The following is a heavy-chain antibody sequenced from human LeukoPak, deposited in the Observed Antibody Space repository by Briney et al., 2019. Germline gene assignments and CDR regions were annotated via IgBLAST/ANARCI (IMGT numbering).Heavy chain of an antibody. J-gene: IGHJ4*02. CDR1: GYSFTSYW. V-gene: IGHV5-10-1*01. CDR2: IDPSDSYT. CDR3: ARTLTTDIDY. Sequence: GESLWISCKGSGYSFTSYWISWVRQMPGKGLEWMGRIDPSDSYTNYSPSFQGHVTISADKSISTAYLQWSSLRASDAAMYYCARTLTTDIDYWGQGTLVTVSS. D-gene: IGHD4-11*01.